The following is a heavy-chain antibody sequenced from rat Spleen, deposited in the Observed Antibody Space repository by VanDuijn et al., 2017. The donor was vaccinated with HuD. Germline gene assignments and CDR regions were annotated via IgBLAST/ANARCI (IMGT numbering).Heavy chain of an antibody. V-gene: IGHV2-13*01. Sequence: VQLKESGPGLVQPSQTLSLTCTVSGFSLSNYGVIWVRQPPGKGLEWMGVIWGNGSQNYNSALKSRLSHSRDTSKSQVYLKMNSLQTEDTAIYFCTTNRYNYYFDYWGQGVMVTVSS. CDR1: GFSLSNYG. J-gene: IGHJ2*01. CDR3: TTNRYNYYFDY. CDR2: IWGNGSQ. D-gene: IGHD1-5*01.